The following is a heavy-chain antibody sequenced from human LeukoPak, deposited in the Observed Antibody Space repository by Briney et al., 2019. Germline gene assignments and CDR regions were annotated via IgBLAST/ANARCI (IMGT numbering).Heavy chain of an antibody. CDR3: ARGMRGSGYRISRDAFDI. CDR2: INHSGST. V-gene: IGHV4-34*01. Sequence: SETLSLTCAVYGGSFSGYYWSWIRQPPGKGLEWIGEINHSGSTNYNPSLKSRVTISVDTSKNQFSLKLSSVTAADTAVYYCARGMRGSGYRISRDAFDIWGQGTMVTVSS. J-gene: IGHJ3*02. D-gene: IGHD3-22*01. CDR1: GGSFSGYY.